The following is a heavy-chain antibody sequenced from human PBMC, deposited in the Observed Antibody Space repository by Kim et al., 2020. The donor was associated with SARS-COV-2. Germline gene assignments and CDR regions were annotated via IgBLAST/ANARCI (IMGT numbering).Heavy chain of an antibody. Sequence: SENLSLPCAVYGGSFSGYYWSWIRQPPGKGLEWIGVINHSGSTNYNPSLKSRVTISVDTSKNQFSLKLSSVTAADTAVYYCASRWDYDILCLDYCGQGAL. CDR3: ASRWDYDILCLDY. CDR2: INHSGST. D-gene: IGHD3-9*01. J-gene: IGHJ4*02. CDR1: GGSFSGYY. V-gene: IGHV4-34*01.